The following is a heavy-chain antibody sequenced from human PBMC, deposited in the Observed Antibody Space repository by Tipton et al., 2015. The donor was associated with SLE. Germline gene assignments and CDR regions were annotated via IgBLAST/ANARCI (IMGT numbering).Heavy chain of an antibody. CDR3: AKLSQYNSWGYYYYYMDV. CDR1: GFAFSFHT. CDR2: IKQDGSEK. D-gene: IGHD6-6*01. J-gene: IGHJ6*03. V-gene: IGHV3-7*01. Sequence: GSLRLSCTASGFAFSFHTMTWVRQAPGKGLEWVANIKQDGSEKNYVDSVKGRFTISRDNAKNSVYLRLSSLRAEDTAVYYCAKLSQYNSWGYYYYYMDVWGKGTTVTVSS.